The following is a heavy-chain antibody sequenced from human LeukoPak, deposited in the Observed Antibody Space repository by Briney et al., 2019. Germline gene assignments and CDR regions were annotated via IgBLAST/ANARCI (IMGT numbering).Heavy chain of an antibody. V-gene: IGHV1-46*01. CDR3: ARDTPQLNYCSSTSCYYYYGMDV. J-gene: IGHJ6*02. CDR1: GYTFTSYY. Sequence: ASVKVSCKASGYTFTSYYMHWVRQAPGQGLEWMGIINPSGGSTSYAQKFQGRVTMTRDTSTSTAYMELRSLRSDDTAVYYCARDTPQLNYCSSTSCYYYYGMDVWGQGTTVTVSS. CDR2: INPSGGST. D-gene: IGHD2-2*01.